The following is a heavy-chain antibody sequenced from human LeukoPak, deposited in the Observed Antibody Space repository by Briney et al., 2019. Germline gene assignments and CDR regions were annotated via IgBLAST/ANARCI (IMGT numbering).Heavy chain of an antibody. Sequence: KFQGRVTITRDTSASTAYMELSSLRSEDTAVYYCARDRYSRPSSGYYVFDYWGQGTLVTVSS. CDR3: ARDRYSRPSSGYYVFDY. J-gene: IGHJ4*02. D-gene: IGHD3-22*01. V-gene: IGHV1-3*01.